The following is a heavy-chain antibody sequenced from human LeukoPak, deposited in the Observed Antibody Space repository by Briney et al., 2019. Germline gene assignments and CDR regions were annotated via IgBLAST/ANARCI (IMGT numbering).Heavy chain of an antibody. CDR1: GFTFSIYT. CDR2: INSGSSFI. V-gene: IGHV3-21*01. D-gene: IGHD2-21*01. CDR3: ARDFIQVDY. J-gene: IGHJ4*02. Sequence: GGSLRLSCAASGFTFSIYTMTWVRQAPGKGLEFVSSINSGSSFIYHADSVRGRFTISRDDAKNSLYLQMNSLRAEDTAVYYCARDFIQVDYWGQGTLVTVSS.